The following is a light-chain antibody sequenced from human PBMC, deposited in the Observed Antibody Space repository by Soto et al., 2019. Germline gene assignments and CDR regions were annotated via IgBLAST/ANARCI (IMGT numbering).Light chain of an antibody. V-gene: IGLV2-14*03. J-gene: IGLJ3*02. CDR1: SSDVGAHHS. CDR2: DVS. CDR3: SSFTDTGTMM. Sequence: QSALTQPASVSGSPGQSFTISCTGTSSDVGAHHSVSWYQQHPGKAPKLIIFDVSNRPSGVSNRFSGSKSGNTASLTISGLHAEDDADYYCSSFTDTGTMMFGGGTKVTVL.